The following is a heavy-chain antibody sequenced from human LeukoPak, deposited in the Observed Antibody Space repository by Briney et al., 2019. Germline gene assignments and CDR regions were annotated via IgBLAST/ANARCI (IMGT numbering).Heavy chain of an antibody. Sequence: ASVKVSCKASGYTFAGYYINWVRQAPGQGLEWMGWISPNSGGTNYAQKFQGRVTMSRDTSISTAYMELSRLRSDDTAVYYCARDRVIVGPSDGFDIWGQGTMVTVSP. CDR2: ISPNSGGT. V-gene: IGHV1-2*02. CDR1: GYTFAGYY. J-gene: IGHJ3*02. CDR3: ARDRVIVGPSDGFDI. D-gene: IGHD3-22*01.